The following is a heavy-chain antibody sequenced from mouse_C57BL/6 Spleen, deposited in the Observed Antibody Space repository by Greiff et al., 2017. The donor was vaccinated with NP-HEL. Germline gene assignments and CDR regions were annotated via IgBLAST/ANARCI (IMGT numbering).Heavy chain of an antibody. V-gene: IGHV1-7*01. CDR1: GYTFTSYW. J-gene: IGHJ2*01. CDR3: EVATDYFDY. CDR2: INPSSGYT. D-gene: IGHD1-1*01. Sequence: VQLQQSGAELAKPGASVKLSCKASGYTFTSYWMHWVKQRPGQGLEWIGYINPSSGYTKYNQKFKDKATLTADKSSSTAYMELRSLTSEDSAVYFCEVATDYFDYWGQGTTLTVSS.